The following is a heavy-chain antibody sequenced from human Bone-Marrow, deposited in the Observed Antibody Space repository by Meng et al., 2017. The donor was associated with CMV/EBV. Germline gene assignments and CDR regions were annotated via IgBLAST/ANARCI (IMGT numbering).Heavy chain of an antibody. CDR3: AKTASISTD. V-gene: IGHV1-18*01. D-gene: IGHD2-21*01. J-gene: IGHJ1*01. CDR1: GFTFSTYV. Sequence: ASVKVSCKASGFTFSTYVITWVRQAPGQGLEWMGWFNGYNGDTNCAQKAQGRVTVTIDTSTNTAYMEMRSLRSEDTAVYYWAKTASISTDWGQGTLVTVSS. CDR2: FNGYNGDT.